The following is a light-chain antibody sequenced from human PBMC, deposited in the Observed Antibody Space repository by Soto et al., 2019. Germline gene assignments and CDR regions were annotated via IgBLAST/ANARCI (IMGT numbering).Light chain of an antibody. V-gene: IGKV3-11*01. Sequence: EIVLTQSPTTLSLSPGERATLSCRASQSVSRYLIWYQHRPGQAPRLLISDASSRATGIPARFSGSGSGTDFTLTISSLEPEDFAVYYCQQRARWPITFGQGTRLEIK. CDR2: DAS. CDR3: QQRARWPIT. J-gene: IGKJ5*01. CDR1: QSVSRY.